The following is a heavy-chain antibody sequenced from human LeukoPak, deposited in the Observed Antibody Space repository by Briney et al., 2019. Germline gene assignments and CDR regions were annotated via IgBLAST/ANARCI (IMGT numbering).Heavy chain of an antibody. J-gene: IGHJ3*01. CDR1: GFTFDDYV. CDR3: VKVYGSGSHRNAFDV. D-gene: IGHD3-16*02. V-gene: IGHV3-43*02. Sequence: PGRSLRLSCAASGFTFDDYVLDWVRHASGRGLEWVSLISGDGDSIYYADSVKGRFTISRDNTKNSLYMQMSSLRIEDTGLYYCVKVYGSGSHRNAFDVWGQGTMVTVSS. CDR2: ISGDGDSI.